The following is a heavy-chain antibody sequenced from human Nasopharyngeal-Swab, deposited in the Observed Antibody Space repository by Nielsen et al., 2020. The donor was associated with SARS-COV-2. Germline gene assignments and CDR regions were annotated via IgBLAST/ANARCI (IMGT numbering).Heavy chain of an antibody. CDR3: AREDGIAAAGTDY. CDR2: FDPEDGET. Sequence: ASVKVSCKVSGYTLTELSMHWVRQAPGKGLEWMGGFDPEDGETIYAQKFQGRVTMTTDTSTSTAYMELRSLRSDDTAVYYCAREDGIAAAGTDYWGQGTLVTVSS. J-gene: IGHJ4*02. CDR1: GYTLTELS. D-gene: IGHD6-13*01. V-gene: IGHV1-24*01.